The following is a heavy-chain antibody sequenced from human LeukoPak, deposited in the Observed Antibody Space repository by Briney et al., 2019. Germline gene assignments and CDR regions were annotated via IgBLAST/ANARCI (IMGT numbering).Heavy chain of an antibody. J-gene: IGHJ4*02. CDR3: ARLHLVSSGWYPMADS. D-gene: IGHD6-19*01. Sequence: KASGTLSLTSAVYGGSFSGFYWGWIRQPPGEGVGWIWEINHSGSTNYTPSLKSRVTISVDTSKNQFSLKLSSVTAADTAVYYCARLHLVSSGWYPMADSWGQGTLVTVSS. CDR1: GGSFSGFY. V-gene: IGHV4-34*01. CDR2: INHSGST.